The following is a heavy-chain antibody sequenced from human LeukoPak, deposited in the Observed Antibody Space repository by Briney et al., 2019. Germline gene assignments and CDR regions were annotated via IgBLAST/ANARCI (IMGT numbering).Heavy chain of an antibody. CDR2: INHSGST. J-gene: IGHJ6*03. Sequence: SETLSLTCAVYGGSFSGYYWSWIRQPPGKGLEWIGEINHSGSTNYNPSLKSRVTISVDTSKNQLTLRLAFVTAADTAVYFCARERSTNIGDIDYYYTDVWGKGTTVSVSS. CDR3: ARERSTNIGDIDYYYTDV. D-gene: IGHD2-21*02. CDR1: GGSFSGYY. V-gene: IGHV4-34*01.